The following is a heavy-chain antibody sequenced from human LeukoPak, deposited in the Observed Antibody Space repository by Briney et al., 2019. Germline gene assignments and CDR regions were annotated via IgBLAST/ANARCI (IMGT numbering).Heavy chain of an antibody. D-gene: IGHD2-15*01. Sequence: ASVKVSCKASGYTFTSYGISWVRQAPGQGLEWMGWISAYNGNTNYAQKLQGRVTMTTDTSTSTAYMELRSLRSDDTAVYYCARVGGYCSGGSCYLLNYYYYFMDVWGKGTTVTVSS. CDR1: GYTFTSYG. CDR2: ISAYNGNT. J-gene: IGHJ6*03. CDR3: ARVGGYCSGGSCYLLNYYYYFMDV. V-gene: IGHV1-18*01.